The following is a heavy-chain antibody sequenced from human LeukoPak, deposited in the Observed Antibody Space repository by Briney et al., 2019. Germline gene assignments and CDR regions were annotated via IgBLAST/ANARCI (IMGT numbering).Heavy chain of an antibody. D-gene: IGHD3-3*01. Sequence: PSETLSLTCTVSGDSISSSSYYWVWIRQTPGTGLEWIGNISYSGSTYYNPSLKSRVIISVDTSKNQFSLKLSSVTAADTAVYYCARGWNYMDVWGKGTTVTVSS. CDR1: GDSISSSSYY. CDR3: ARGWNYMDV. J-gene: IGHJ6*03. V-gene: IGHV4-39*07. CDR2: ISYSGST.